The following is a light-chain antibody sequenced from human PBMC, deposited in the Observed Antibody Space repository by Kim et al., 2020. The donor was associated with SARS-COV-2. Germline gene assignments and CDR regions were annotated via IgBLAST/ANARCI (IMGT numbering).Light chain of an antibody. CDR2: GKY. CDR3: NSRDSSGDHVV. J-gene: IGLJ3*02. CDR1: SLRNYY. V-gene: IGLV3-19*01. Sequence: LGQTVRLTCQGHSLRNYYAPWYQHWPGPAPVLVLYGKYNRPSGIPDRFSGSASGNTASLTLTGAQAEDEADYYCNSRDSSGDHVVFGGGTKLTVL.